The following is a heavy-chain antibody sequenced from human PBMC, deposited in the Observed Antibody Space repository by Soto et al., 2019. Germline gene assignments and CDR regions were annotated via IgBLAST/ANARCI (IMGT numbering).Heavy chain of an antibody. J-gene: IGHJ3*02. CDR1: GGTFSSYA. D-gene: IGHD6-6*01. V-gene: IGHV1-69*01. CDR3: AREVSSSKLVDGAFDI. Sequence: QVQLVQSGAEVKKPGSSVKVSCKASGGTFSSYAISWVRQAPGQGLELMGGIIPIFGTANYAQKFQGRVTITADESTSTAYMELSSLRSEDTAVYYCAREVSSSKLVDGAFDIWGQGTMVTVSS. CDR2: IIPIFGTA.